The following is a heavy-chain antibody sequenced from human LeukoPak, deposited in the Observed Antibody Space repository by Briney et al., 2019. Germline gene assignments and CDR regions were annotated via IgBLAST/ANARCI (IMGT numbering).Heavy chain of an antibody. CDR1: GGSISSHY. J-gene: IGHJ5*02. D-gene: IGHD3-10*01. V-gene: IGHV4-4*07. CDR3: ARDKYYGSGRHGKYNWFDP. Sequence: PSETLSLTCTVSGGSISSHYWSWVRQPAGKGLEWIGHIYTFGITNYNPSLKSRVTMSVDTSKSQFSLKLSSVTAADTAVYYCARDKYYGSGRHGKYNWFDPWGQGTLVTVSS. CDR2: IYTFGIT.